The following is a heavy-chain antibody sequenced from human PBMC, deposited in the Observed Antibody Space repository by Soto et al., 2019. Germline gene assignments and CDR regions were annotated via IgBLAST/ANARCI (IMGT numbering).Heavy chain of an antibody. V-gene: IGHV4-30-4*01. CDR2: IYYSGST. D-gene: IGHD4-17*01. CDR3: ARELGDYALDY. Sequence: QVQLQESGPGLVKPSQTLSLTGTVSGGAISSGDYYLSWTRQPPGKVLEWIGYIYYSGSTYYNPSPKSRVTIKVDTSKNQCSLKLSSVTAADTAVYYCARELGDYALDYWGQGTLVTVSS. J-gene: IGHJ4*02. CDR1: GGAISSGDYY.